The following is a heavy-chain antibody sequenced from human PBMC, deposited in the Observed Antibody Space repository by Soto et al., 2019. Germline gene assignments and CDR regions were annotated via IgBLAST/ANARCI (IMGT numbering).Heavy chain of an antibody. D-gene: IGHD3-10*01. CDR2: IYPGDSDT. CDR1: GYSFTSYW. V-gene: IGHV5-51*01. CDR3: ARHARVLLKSARATTSRYYYYMDV. Sequence: PGESLKISCKGSGYSFTSYWIGWVRQMPGKGLEWMGIIYPGDSDTRYSPSFQGQVTISADKSISTAYLQWSSLKASDTAMYYCARHARVLLKSARATTSRYYYYMDVWGKGTTVTVSS. J-gene: IGHJ6*03.